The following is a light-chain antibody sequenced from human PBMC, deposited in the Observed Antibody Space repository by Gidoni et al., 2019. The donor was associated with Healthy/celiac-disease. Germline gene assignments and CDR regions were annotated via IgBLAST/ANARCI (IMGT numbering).Light chain of an antibody. V-gene: IGKV1-5*03. CDR1: QSISSW. Sequence: DIQMTQSPSTLSASVGDRVTITCRASQSISSWLAWYQQKPGKAPKLLIYKASSLESGVPSRCSGSGSGTEFTLTISSLQPADFATYYCQQYNSYSQTFGQGTKLEIK. CDR2: KAS. CDR3: QQYNSYSQT. J-gene: IGKJ2*01.